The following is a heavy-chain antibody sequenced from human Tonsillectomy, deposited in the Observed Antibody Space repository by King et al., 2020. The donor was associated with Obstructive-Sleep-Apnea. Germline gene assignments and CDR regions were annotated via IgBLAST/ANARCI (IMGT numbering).Heavy chain of an antibody. V-gene: IGHV3-23*04. CDR3: AKGTIVVVPAAMEEDWFDP. J-gene: IGHJ5*02. D-gene: IGHD2-2*01. Sequence: VQLVESGGGLVQPGGSLRLSCAASGFTFSSYAMSWVRQAPGKGLEWVSAISGSGGSTYYADSVKGRFTISRDNSKNTLYLKMNSLRAEDTAVYYCAKGTIVVVPAAMEEDWFDPWGQGTLVTVSS. CDR1: GFTFSSYA. CDR2: ISGSGGST.